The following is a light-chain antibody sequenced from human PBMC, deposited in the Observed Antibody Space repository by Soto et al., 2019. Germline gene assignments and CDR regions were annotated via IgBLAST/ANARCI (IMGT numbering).Light chain of an antibody. V-gene: IGKV2-28*01. Sequence: DIVMTQSPLSLPVTPGEPASISCRSSQSLLNSNTNNYLDWYLQKPGQSPQLLIYLGSNRAAGVPDRFSGSGSGTDFTRKSSRVEAEDVGVYYCMQALQIPNTFGQGTKLEIK. CDR2: LGS. CDR1: QSLLNSNTNNY. J-gene: IGKJ2*01. CDR3: MQALQIPNT.